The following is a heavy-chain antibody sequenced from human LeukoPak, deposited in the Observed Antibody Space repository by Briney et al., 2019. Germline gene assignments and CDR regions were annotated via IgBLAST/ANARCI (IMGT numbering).Heavy chain of an antibody. D-gene: IGHD3-3*01. V-gene: IGHV4-39*02. CDR1: GGSISSSSYY. Sequence: NPSETLSLTCTVSGGSISSSSYYWGWIRQPPGKGLEWIGSIYYSGSTYYNPSLKSRVTISVDTSKNQFSLNLSSMTAADTAVYYCARDSLYNFWSGYYHTTYYFDYWGQGTLVTVSS. CDR3: ARDSLYNFWSGYYHTTYYFDY. J-gene: IGHJ4*02. CDR2: IYYSGST.